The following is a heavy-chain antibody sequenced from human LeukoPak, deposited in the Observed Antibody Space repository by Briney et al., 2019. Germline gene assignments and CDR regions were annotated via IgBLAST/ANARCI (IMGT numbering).Heavy chain of an antibody. J-gene: IGHJ4*02. D-gene: IGHD1-26*01. Sequence: GGSLRLSCAASGFTFSNYNMNWVRQAPGKGLEWVSSISYSSSYIYYADSVKGRFTISRDNAKNSLYLQMNSLRAEDTALYYCARGRYSGSYLLDYWGQGTLVTVSS. CDR3: ARGRYSGSYLLDY. V-gene: IGHV3-21*01. CDR1: GFTFSNYN. CDR2: ISYSSSYI.